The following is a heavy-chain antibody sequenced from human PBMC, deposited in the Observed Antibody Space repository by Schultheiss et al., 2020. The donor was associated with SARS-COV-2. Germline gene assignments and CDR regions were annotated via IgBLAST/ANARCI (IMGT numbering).Heavy chain of an antibody. Sequence: GGSLRLSCAASGFTVSSNYMSWVRQAPGKGLEWVSVISGSGGSTYYADSVKGRFTISRDNSKNTLYLQMNSLRAEDTAVYYCARVNTMVRGVTHDYWGQGGLVTVAS. CDR3: ARVNTMVRGVTHDY. CDR1: GFTVSSNY. V-gene: IGHV3-53*05. J-gene: IGHJ4*02. D-gene: IGHD3-10*01. CDR2: ISGSGGST.